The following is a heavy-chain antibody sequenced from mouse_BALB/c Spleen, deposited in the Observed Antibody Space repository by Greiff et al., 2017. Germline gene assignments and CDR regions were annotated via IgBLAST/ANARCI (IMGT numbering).Heavy chain of an antibody. CDR2: IYPGTGST. CDR1: GYTFTSYW. J-gene: IGHJ3*01. Sequence: QVQLQQSGAELVRPGASVKLSCKTSGYTFTSYWIHWVKQRSGQGLEWIARIYPGTGSTYYNEKFKGKATLTADKSSSTAYMQLSSLKSEDSAVYFCARVRNGSSRAWCAYWGQGTLVTVSA. D-gene: IGHD1-1*01. CDR3: ARVRNGSSRAWCAY. V-gene: IGHV1S132*01.